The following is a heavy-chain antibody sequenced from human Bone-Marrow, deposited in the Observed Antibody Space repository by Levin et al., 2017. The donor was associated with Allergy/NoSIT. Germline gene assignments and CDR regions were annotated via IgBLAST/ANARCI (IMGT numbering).Heavy chain of an antibody. CDR3: ARDEGYCSSTSSHVPGRAFDI. CDR1: GGSISSYY. V-gene: IGHV4-59*01. CDR2: IYYSGST. D-gene: IGHD2-2*01. J-gene: IGHJ3*02. Sequence: SETLSLTCTVSGGSISSYYWSWIRQPPWKGLEWIGYIYYSGSTNYNPSLKSRVTISVDTSKNQFSLKLSSVTAADTAVYYCARDEGYCSSTSSHVPGRAFDIWGQGTMVTVSS.